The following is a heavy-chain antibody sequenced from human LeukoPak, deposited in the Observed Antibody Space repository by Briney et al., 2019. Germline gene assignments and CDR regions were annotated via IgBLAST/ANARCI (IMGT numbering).Heavy chain of an antibody. CDR2: IYTSGST. Sequence: SETLSLTCTVSGGSISSYYWSWIRQPAGKGLEWIGRIYTSGSTKYNPSLKSRVTMSVDTSKNQFSLKVSSVTAADTAVYYCAGEPRCTSSSCYSYDYWGQGTLVIVSS. CDR1: GGSISSYY. CDR3: AGEPRCTSSSCYSYDY. D-gene: IGHD2-2*01. J-gene: IGHJ4*02. V-gene: IGHV4-4*07.